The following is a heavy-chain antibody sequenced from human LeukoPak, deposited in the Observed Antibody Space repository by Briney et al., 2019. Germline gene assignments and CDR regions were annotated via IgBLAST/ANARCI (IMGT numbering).Heavy chain of an antibody. CDR1: GFTFDDYG. D-gene: IGHD3-10*01. J-gene: IGHJ4*02. CDR3: ARDTSSSYGSGSDY. CDR2: INWNGGST. Sequence: GGSLRLSCAAFGFTFDDYGMSWVRQAPGKGLEWVSGINWNGGSTGYADSVKGRFTISRDNAKNSLYLQMNSLRAEDTALYYCARDTSSSYGSGSDYWGQGTLVTVSS. V-gene: IGHV3-20*04.